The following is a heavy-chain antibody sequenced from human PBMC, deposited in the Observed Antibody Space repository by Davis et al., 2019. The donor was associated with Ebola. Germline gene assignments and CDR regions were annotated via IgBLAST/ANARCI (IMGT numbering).Heavy chain of an antibody. CDR3: ARGNYGDYIVLYYYNMDV. CDR1: ACSINAYF. Sequence: AGSLRLSCTVSACSINAYFWGWILQSPGKGLEWVGYVHYTGSTNYNPSLKSRVTMSVDTSKNQFSLKLSSMTAADTAVYYCARGNYGDYIVLYYYNMDVWGQGTTVTVSS. V-gene: IGHV4-59*01. J-gene: IGHJ6*02. D-gene: IGHD4-17*01. CDR2: VHYTGST.